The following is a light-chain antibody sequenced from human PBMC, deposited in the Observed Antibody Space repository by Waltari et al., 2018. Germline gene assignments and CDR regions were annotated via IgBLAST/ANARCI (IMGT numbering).Light chain of an antibody. J-gene: IGKJ4*01. Sequence: EIVMTQSSATLSVSPGETATLSCRASQSVSSNLAWYPQKPGQAPRLLIYGASTRATGIPARFSGSGSGTEFTLTISSLQSEDFAVYYCQQYNNWPPNLTFGGGTKVEIK. CDR2: GAS. CDR3: QQYNNWPPNLT. V-gene: IGKV3-15*01. CDR1: QSVSSN.